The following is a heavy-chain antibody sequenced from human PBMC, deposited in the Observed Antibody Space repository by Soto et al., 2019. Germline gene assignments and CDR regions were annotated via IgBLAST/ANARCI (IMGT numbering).Heavy chain of an antibody. J-gene: IGHJ4*02. CDR3: AISQDRGGRTTFIY. V-gene: IGHV3-9*01. CDR2: INWKSDI. CDR1: GFTFSDYY. Sequence: GGSLRLSCAASGFTFSDYYMHWVRQAPEKGLEWVSGINWKSDIGYADSVKGRFTISRDNAENSLYLQMNSLRAEDTALYYCAISQDRGGRTTFIYWGQGTQVTVSS. D-gene: IGHD3-16*01.